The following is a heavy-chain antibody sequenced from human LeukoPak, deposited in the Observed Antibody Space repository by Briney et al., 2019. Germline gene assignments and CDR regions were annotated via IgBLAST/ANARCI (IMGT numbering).Heavy chain of an antibody. CDR1: GGSISSGSYY. V-gene: IGHV4-61*02. CDR3: ARDERNYDFWSGYYYYYMDV. Sequence: SETLSLTCTVSGGSISSGSYYWSWIRQPAGTGLDWIGRIYTSGSTNYNPSLKSRVTISVDTSKNQFSLKLSSVTAADTAVYYCARDERNYDFWSGYYYYYMDVWGKGTTVTVSS. D-gene: IGHD3-3*01. CDR2: IYTSGST. J-gene: IGHJ6*03.